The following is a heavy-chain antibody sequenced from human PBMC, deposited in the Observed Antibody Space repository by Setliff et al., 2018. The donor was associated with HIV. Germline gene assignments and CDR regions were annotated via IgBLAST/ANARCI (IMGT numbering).Heavy chain of an antibody. CDR1: GGSFSGYH. CDR2: INHTGNT. J-gene: IGHJ4*02. Sequence: SETLSLTCAVSGGSFSGYHWNWIRQFPGKGLEWIGEINHTGNTQYNPSLTSRVTMSEETSENQFSLKLKSVTAADTAIYFCARGKGGLVGPAEFDYWGPGTLVTFSS. CDR3: ARGKGGLVGPAEFDY. V-gene: IGHV4-34*01. D-gene: IGHD1-26*01.